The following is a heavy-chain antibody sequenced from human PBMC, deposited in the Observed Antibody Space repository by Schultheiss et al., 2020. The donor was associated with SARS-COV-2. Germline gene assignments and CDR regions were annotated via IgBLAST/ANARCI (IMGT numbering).Heavy chain of an antibody. V-gene: IGHV4-59*12. J-gene: IGHJ4*02. Sequence: SETLSLTCTVSGGSISSYYWGWIRQPPGKGLEWIGSIYYSGSTNYNPSLKSRVTISVDTSKNQFSLKLSSVTAADTAVYYCARVGPAAYCGGDCEGGDFDYWGQGTLVTVSS. CDR3: ARVGPAAYCGGDCEGGDFDY. CDR2: IYYSGST. D-gene: IGHD2-21*02. CDR1: GGSISSYY.